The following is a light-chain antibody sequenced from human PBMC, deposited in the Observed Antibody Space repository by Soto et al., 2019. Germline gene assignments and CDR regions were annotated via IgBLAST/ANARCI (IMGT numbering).Light chain of an antibody. Sequence: SYELTQPPSVSVSPGQTVTITCSGDKLGDKYACWYQQKPGQSPVLVIYQDTKRPSGIPERFSGSNSGNTATLTISGTQAVGEADYFCQAWVSKTAVFGGGTKLTVL. V-gene: IGLV3-1*01. CDR3: QAWVSKTAV. CDR2: QDT. CDR1: KLGDKY. J-gene: IGLJ3*02.